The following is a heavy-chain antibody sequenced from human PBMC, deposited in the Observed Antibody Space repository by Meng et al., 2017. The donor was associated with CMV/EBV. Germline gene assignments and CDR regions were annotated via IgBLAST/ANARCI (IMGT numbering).Heavy chain of an antibody. V-gene: IGHV1-46*01. CDR3: ARVGGVVPAYYYGMDV. CDR2: INPSDGNT. CDR1: GHTFITYY. Sequence: ASVKVSCKSSGHTFITYYMNWVRQAPGQGLEWMGIINPSDGNTKYAQKFQGRVTLTRDTSTSTVYMELGSLRSEDTAVYYCARVGGVVPAYYYGMDVWGQGTTVTVSS. D-gene: IGHD2-2*01. J-gene: IGHJ6*02.